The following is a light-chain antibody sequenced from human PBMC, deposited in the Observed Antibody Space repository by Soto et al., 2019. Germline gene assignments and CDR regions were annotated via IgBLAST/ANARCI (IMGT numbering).Light chain of an antibody. J-gene: IGKJ4*01. CDR1: QSVSSY. CDR3: QQRSNCPLT. Sequence: EILLTQSPATLSLSPGERATLSCRASQSVSSYLAWYQQKPGQAPRLLIYDASNRATGIPARFSGSGSGTDVTLTSSSLEPEDFAVYYCQQRSNCPLTFGGGTKVEIK. V-gene: IGKV3-11*01. CDR2: DAS.